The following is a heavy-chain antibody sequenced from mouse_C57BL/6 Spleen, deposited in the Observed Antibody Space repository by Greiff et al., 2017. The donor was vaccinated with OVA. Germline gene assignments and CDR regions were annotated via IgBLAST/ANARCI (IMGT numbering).Heavy chain of an antibody. Sequence: VQLQQSGAELVKPGASVKMSCKASGYTFTTYPIEWMKQNHGKSLEWIGNFHPYNDDTKYNEKFKGKATLTVEKSSSTVYLGLSRLTSDDSAVYYCATVYDYDDGVFAYWGQGTLVTVSA. J-gene: IGHJ3*01. D-gene: IGHD2-4*01. CDR3: ATVYDYDDGVFAY. CDR2: FHPYNDDT. CDR1: GYTFTTYP. V-gene: IGHV1-47*01.